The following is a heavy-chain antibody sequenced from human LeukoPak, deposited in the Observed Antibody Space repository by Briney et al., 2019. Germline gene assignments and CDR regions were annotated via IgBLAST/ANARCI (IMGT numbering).Heavy chain of an antibody. CDR2: LSHGGSA. V-gene: IGHV4-39*07. CDR3: ANFRTGTILVN. Sequence: SETLSLTCTVSDGSISDSLYYWGWIRQPPGKGLEWIGTLSHGGSAYYDPSLKSRVTISGDTSRTPISLNLNSVTAADTAVYYCANFRTGTILVNWGQGILVTVSS. J-gene: IGHJ4*02. D-gene: IGHD1-7*01. CDR1: DGSISDSLYY.